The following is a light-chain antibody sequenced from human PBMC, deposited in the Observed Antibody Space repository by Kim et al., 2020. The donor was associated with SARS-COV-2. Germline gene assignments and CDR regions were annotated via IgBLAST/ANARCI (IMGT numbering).Light chain of an antibody. J-gene: IGKJ1*01. V-gene: IGKV1-5*03. CDR2: KAS. Sequence: DIQMTQSPSTLSASEGDRVTITCRASQSISSWLAWYQQKPGKAPKLLIYKASSLESGVPSRFSGSGSGTEFTLTISSLQPDDFATYYYQQYNTYAWTFGQGTKVDIK. CDR3: QQYNTYAWT. CDR1: QSISSW.